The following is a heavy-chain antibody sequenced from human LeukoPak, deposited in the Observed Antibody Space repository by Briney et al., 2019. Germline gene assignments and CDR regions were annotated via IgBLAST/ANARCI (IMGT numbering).Heavy chain of an antibody. J-gene: IGHJ6*03. V-gene: IGHV3-30*02. CDR3: AKGGGYEAQYCYYYLDV. Sequence: DSVKGRFTVSRDNSKNTLYLQMKSLRAEDTAVYYCAKGGGYEAQYCYYYLDVWGKGTTVTISS. D-gene: IGHD5-12*01.